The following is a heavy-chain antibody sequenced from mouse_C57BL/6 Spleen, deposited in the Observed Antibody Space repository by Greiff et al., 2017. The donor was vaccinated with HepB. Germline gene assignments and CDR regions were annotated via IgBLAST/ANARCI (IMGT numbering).Heavy chain of an antibody. CDR1: GYTFTDYY. CDR2: IYPGSGNT. Sequence: QVTLKVSGAELVRPGASVKLSCKASGYTFTDYYINWVKQRPGQGLEWIARIYPGSGNTYYNEKFKGKATLTAEKSSSTAYMQLSSLTSEDSAVYFCARSIQGYYAMDYWGQGTSVTVSS. D-gene: IGHD2-3*01. V-gene: IGHV1-76*01. CDR3: ARSIQGYYAMDY. J-gene: IGHJ4*01.